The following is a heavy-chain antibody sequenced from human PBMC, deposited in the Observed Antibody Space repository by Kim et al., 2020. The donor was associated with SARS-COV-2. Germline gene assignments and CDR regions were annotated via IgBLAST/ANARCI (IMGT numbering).Heavy chain of an antibody. Sequence: SYATAYAGSVEGRYTISRDDSKSTAYLQMHSLKTEDTAVYYCTRMTTVTPWGQGTLVTVSS. CDR2: SYAT. CDR3: TRMTTVTP. D-gene: IGHD4-17*01. V-gene: IGHV3-73*01. J-gene: IGHJ5*02.